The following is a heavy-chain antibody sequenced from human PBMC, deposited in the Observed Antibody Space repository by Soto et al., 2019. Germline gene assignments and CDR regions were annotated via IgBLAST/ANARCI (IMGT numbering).Heavy chain of an antibody. Sequence: EVQLVESGGGLIQPGGSLRLSCAASGFTVSSNSMSWVRQAPGKGLEWVSVIYSGGSTYYADSVKGRFTISRDNAKNTLYLQMNSLRAEDKAVYYCARDRVESGYPEYFQHWGQGTLVTVSS. D-gene: IGHD3-22*01. J-gene: IGHJ1*01. V-gene: IGHV3-53*01. CDR2: IYSGGST. CDR3: ARDRVESGYPEYFQH. CDR1: GFTVSSNS.